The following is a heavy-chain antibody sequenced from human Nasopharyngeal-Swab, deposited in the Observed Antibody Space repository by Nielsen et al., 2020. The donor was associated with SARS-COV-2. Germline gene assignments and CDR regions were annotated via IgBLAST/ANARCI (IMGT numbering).Heavy chain of an antibody. CDR3: ARAADELDY. CDR2: INAGNGNT. Sequence: WVRQAPGQRLEWMGWINAGNGNTKYSQKFQGRVTITRDTSASTAYMELSSLRSEDTAVYYCARAADELDYWGQGTLVTVSS. D-gene: IGHD6-25*01. J-gene: IGHJ4*02. V-gene: IGHV1-3*01.